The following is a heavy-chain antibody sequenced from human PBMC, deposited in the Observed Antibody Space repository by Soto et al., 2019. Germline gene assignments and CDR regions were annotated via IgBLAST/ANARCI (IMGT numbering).Heavy chain of an antibody. CDR2: IRSKTNSYAT. V-gene: IGHV3-73*01. CDR3: TASGSDAFVEY. Sequence: GGSLRLSCAASGFTFSGSAMHWVRQASGKGLEWVGRIRSKTNSYATAYAASVKGRFTISRDDSKNTAYLQMNSLKTEDTAVYYCTASGSDAFVEYWGQGTLVTVAS. D-gene: IGHD5-12*01. CDR1: GFTFSGSA. J-gene: IGHJ4*02.